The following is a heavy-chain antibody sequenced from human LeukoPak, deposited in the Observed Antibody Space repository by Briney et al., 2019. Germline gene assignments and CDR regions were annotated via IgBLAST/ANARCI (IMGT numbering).Heavy chain of an antibody. J-gene: IGHJ4*02. CDR3: AKVGYGSGRESFDY. CDR2: ISGSGGST. V-gene: IGHV3-23*01. CDR1: GFTFSSYA. D-gene: IGHD3-10*01. Sequence: SRGSLRLSCAASGFTFSSYAMSWVRQAPGKGLEWVSAISGSGGSTYYADSVKGRFTISRDNSKNMLYLQMNSLRAEETAVYYCAKVGYGSGRESFDYWGQGTLVTVSS.